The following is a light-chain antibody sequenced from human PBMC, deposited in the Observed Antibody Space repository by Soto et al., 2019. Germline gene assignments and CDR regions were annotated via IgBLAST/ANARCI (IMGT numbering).Light chain of an antibody. CDR2: DAS. J-gene: IGKJ2*01. CDR1: QSISSY. CDR3: QQSYSTLYT. V-gene: IGKV1-39*01. Sequence: DIQMPQSPSSLSASVGDRVTITCRASQSISSYLNWYQQKPGKAPKLLIYDASSLQSGVPSRFSGSGSGTDFTLTISSLQPEDFATYYCQQSYSTLYTFGQVTKLEIK.